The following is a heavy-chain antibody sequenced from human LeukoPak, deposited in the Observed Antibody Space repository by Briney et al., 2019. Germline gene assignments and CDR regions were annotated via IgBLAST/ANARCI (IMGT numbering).Heavy chain of an antibody. Sequence: PSETLSLTCTVSGGSISSGSYYWRWLRQPAGKGLEWIGRIYTSGSTNYNPSLKSRVTISLDTSKNQFSLKLSSVTAADTAVYYCANSIDFDYGDYYFDYWGQGALVTISS. CDR3: ANSIDFDYGDYYFDY. D-gene: IGHD4-17*01. J-gene: IGHJ4*02. V-gene: IGHV4-61*02. CDR2: IYTSGST. CDR1: GGSISSGSYY.